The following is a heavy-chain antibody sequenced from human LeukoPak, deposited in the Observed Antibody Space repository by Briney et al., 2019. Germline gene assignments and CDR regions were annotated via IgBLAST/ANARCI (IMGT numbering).Heavy chain of an antibody. CDR2: NNANSGGA. V-gene: IGHV1-2*02. J-gene: IGHJ3*02. CDR3: ASLDAVDI. CDR1: GHTFTDYY. Sequence: ASVKVSCKASGHTFTDYYIHWVRQAPGQGFEWMGWNNANSGGANYAQKFQGRVTMTRDTSISTAYMELSRLRSDDTAVYYCASLDAVDIWGQGTMVTVSS.